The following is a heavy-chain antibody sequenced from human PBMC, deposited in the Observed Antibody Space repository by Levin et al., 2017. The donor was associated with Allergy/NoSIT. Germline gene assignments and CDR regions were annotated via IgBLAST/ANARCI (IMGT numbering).Heavy chain of an antibody. V-gene: IGHV4-59*01. D-gene: IGHD1-26*01. CDR3: ASGLLGYEYDY. CDR2: IYYSGST. Sequence: SQTLSLTCTVSGGSISSYYWSWIRQPPGKGLEWIGYIYYSGSTNYNPSLKSRVTISVDTSKNQFSLKLSSVTAADTAVYYCASGLLGYEYDYWGQGTLVTVSS. CDR1: GGSISSYY. J-gene: IGHJ4*02.